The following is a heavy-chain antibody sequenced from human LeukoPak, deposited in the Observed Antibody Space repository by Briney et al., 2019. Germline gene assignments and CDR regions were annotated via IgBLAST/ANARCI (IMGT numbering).Heavy chain of an antibody. J-gene: IGHJ5*01. D-gene: IGHD6-19*01. CDR2: ISWNSGKI. CDR1: GFTFDDYA. Sequence: PGGSLRLSCAASGFTFDDYAMHWVRQAPGKGLEWVSGISWNSGKIGYADSVKGRFTISRDNAKKSLYLEMNSLRVEDTALYYCAKASSGWYSGFDSWGQGTLVTVSS. V-gene: IGHV3-9*01. CDR3: AKASSGWYSGFDS.